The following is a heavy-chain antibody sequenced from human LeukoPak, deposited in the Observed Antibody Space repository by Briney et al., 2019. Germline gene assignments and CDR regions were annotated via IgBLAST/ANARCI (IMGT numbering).Heavy chain of an antibody. CDR3: ARGGWNKFDY. J-gene: IGHJ4*02. D-gene: IGHD3-22*01. CDR2: IFYSGTT. Sequence: GSLRLSCAASGFTFSSYEMNWVRQAPGKGLEWIGFIFYSGTTNYDPSLKSRVTISVDTSKNQFSLKLSSVTAADTAVYYCARGGWNKFDYWGQGTLVTVSS. CDR1: GFTFSSYE. V-gene: IGHV4-59*01.